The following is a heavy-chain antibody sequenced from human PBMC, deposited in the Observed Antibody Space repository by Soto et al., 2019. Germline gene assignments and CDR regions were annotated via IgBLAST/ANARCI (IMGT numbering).Heavy chain of an antibody. CDR1: GYTFTGYY. J-gene: IGHJ6*02. CDR2: INPNSGGT. V-gene: IGHV1-2*02. D-gene: IGHD3-3*01. Sequence: ASVKVSCKASGYTFTGYYMHWVRQAPGQGLEWMGWINPNSGGTNYAQKFQGRVTMTRDTSISTAYMELSRLRSDDTAVYYCARDSKPITIFGVVIPYYFYGMDVWGQGTTVTVSS. CDR3: ARDSKPITIFGVVIPYYFYGMDV.